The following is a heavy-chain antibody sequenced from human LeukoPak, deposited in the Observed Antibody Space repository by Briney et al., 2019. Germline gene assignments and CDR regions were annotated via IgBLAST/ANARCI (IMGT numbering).Heavy chain of an antibody. V-gene: IGHV3-49*03. CDR2: IRSKAFGGTP. CDR3: TRNTVTVHFDY. J-gene: IGHJ4*02. CDR1: GFTFDDYA. D-gene: IGHD4-17*01. Sequence: GGSLRLSCSASGFTFDDYAVSWFRQAPGKGLEWVGFIRSKAFGGTPEYAASVRGRFTISRDDSKSIAYLQMNSLKTEDTAVYYCTRNTVTVHFDYWSQGTLVTISS.